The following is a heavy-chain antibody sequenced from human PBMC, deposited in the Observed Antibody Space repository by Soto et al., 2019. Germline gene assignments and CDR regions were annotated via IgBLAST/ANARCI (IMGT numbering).Heavy chain of an antibody. CDR2: ISGSADST. CDR3: AKTRGAMIYAISVYGMDV. Sequence: EVQLLESGGGFIHPGGSLRLSCAASGFSFSSFAMNWVRQAPGKGLEWVSIISGSADSTFYADSVKGRFTISRDNSKSTLYLQTNNLRAEDTAVYYCAKTRGAMIYAISVYGMDVWGQGTTVTVSS. J-gene: IGHJ6*02. CDR1: GFSFSSFA. V-gene: IGHV3-23*01. D-gene: IGHD2-8*01.